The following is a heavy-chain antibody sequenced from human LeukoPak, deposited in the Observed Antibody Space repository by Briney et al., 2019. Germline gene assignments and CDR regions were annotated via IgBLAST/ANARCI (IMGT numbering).Heavy chain of an antibody. D-gene: IGHD2-8*01. CDR3: ARDRAAQCTNGVCYYNWFDP. J-gene: IGHJ5*02. Sequence: RASVKVSCKASGYTFTGYYMHWVRQAPGQGLEWMGWINPNSGGTNYAQKFQGRVTMTRDTSISTAYMELSRLRSDDTAVYYCARDRAAQCTNGVCYYNWFDPWGQGTLVTVSS. V-gene: IGHV1-2*02. CDR2: INPNSGGT. CDR1: GYTFTGYY.